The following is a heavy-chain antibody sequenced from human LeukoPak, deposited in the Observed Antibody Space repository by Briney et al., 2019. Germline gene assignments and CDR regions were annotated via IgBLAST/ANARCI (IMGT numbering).Heavy chain of an antibody. CDR1: GGTFSSYA. D-gene: IGHD1-1*01. Sequence: SVKVSCKASGGTFSSYAISWVRQAPGQGLEWMGRIIPILGIANYAQKFQGRVTMTTDTSTSTAYMELRSLRFDDTAVYYCARRQGTTLSFDYWGQGTLVTVSS. J-gene: IGHJ4*02. V-gene: IGHV1-69*04. CDR3: ARRQGTTLSFDY. CDR2: IIPILGIA.